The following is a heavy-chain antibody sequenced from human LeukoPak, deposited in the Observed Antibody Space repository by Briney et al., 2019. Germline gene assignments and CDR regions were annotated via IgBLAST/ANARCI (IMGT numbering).Heavy chain of an antibody. CDR3: ARGRSITILRGVAISDGFDI. CDR2: IVTSSDYI. J-gene: IGHJ3*02. D-gene: IGHD3-10*01. Sequence: GGSLRLSCAASGFTFSTYSMNWVRQAPGKGLEWVSSIVTSSDYIYYAGSLKGRFTTSRDNAKNSLYLHMNSLRPDDTAVYYCARGRSITILRGVAISDGFDIWGQGTKVTVS. V-gene: IGHV3-21*06. CDR1: GFTFSTYS.